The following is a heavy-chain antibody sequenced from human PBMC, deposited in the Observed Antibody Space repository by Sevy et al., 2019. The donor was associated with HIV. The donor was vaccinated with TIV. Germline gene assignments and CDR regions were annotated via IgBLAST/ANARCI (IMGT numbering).Heavy chain of an antibody. CDR1: GFTFSTHA. Sequence: GGSLRLSCAASGFTFSTHAMHWVRQAPGKGLEWVAIISYDGNIEYYPDSVKGRFTISRDDSKNTLYLTMNSLRSEDTALYYCARDLGYESTGYLPLFDNWGQGTLVTVSS. J-gene: IGHJ4*02. CDR3: ARDLGYESTGYLPLFDN. D-gene: IGHD3-22*01. CDR2: ISYDGNIE. V-gene: IGHV3-30-3*01.